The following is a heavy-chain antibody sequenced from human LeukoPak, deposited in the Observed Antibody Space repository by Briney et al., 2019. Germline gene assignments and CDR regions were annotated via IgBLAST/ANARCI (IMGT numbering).Heavy chain of an antibody. CDR1: GVSISSSNSY. J-gene: IGHJ5*02. D-gene: IGHD6-6*01. V-gene: IGHV4-39*01. CDR3: ARLVPPGWFDP. CDR2: IYYSGST. Sequence: PSETLSLTCTVSGVSISSSNSYWGWIRQPPGKGLEWIANIYYSGSTYLKPSLKSRLTISIDTSKNQFSLKLTSVTAADTAVYYCARLVPPGWFDPWGQGTLVTVSS.